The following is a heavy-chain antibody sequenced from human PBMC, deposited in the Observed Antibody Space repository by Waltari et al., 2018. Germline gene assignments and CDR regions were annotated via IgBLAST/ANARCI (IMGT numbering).Heavy chain of an antibody. CDR2: INHSGST. CDR3: ARGGRSISSSWTNSYYYYYYGMDV. CDR1: GGSFSGYY. Sequence: QVQLQQWGAGLLKPSETLSLTCAVYGGSFSGYYWSWISQPPGKGLEWIGEINHSGSTNYNPSLKSRVTISVDTSKNQFSLKLSSVTAADTAVYYCARGGRSISSSWTNSYYYYYYGMDVWGQGTTVTVSS. D-gene: IGHD6-13*01. J-gene: IGHJ6*02. V-gene: IGHV4-34*01.